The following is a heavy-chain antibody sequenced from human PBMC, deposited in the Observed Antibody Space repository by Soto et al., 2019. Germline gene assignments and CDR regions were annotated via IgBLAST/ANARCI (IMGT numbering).Heavy chain of an antibody. CDR2: IDSSGEK. V-gene: IGHV2-26*01. CDR1: GLSITDSEMG. J-gene: IGHJ5*02. CDR3: ARRHLAVAVSPWFDP. D-gene: IGHD6-19*01. Sequence: QVTLKESGPVLVKPTETLTLRCTVSGLSITDSEMGVSWIRQPPGQPLEWLAHIDSSGEKSYRTFLKRRLAISKDTSNSQIVLTMTNMDPADTATYYCARRHLAVAVSPWFDPWGHGIPVTVSS.